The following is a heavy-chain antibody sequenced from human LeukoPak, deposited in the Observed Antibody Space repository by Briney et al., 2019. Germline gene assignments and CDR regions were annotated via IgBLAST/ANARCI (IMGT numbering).Heavy chain of an antibody. CDR1: GYTFTSYG. V-gene: IGHV1-18*01. Sequence: ASVNVSCKASGYTFTSYGISWVRQAPGQGLVWMGWISAYNGNTNYAQKLQGRVTMTTDTSTSTAYMELRSLRSDDTAVYYCARNSRVASTSGLNYWGQGTLVTVSS. CDR2: ISAYNGNT. D-gene: IGHD4-23*01. CDR3: ARNSRVASTSGLNY. J-gene: IGHJ4*02.